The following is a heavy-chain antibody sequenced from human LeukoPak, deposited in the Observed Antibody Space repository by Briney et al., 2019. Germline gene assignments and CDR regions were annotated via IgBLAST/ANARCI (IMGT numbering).Heavy chain of an antibody. CDR3: ARGDYDFWSGYYRSYYYYGMDV. V-gene: IGHV3-7*01. CDR1: GFTFSSYW. J-gene: IGHJ6*02. Sequence: TGGSLRLSCAASGFTFSSYWMSWVRQAPGKGLEWVANIKADASEKYYVDSVKGRFTISRDNAKSSLYLQMNSLRAEDTAVYYCARGDYDFWSGYYRSYYYYGMDVWGQGTTVTVSS. CDR2: IKADASEK. D-gene: IGHD3-3*01.